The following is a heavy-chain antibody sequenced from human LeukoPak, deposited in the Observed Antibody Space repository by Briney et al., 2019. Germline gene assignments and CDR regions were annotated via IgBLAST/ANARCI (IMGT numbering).Heavy chain of an antibody. CDR3: ARSDRVATDSVDYFDY. CDR1: GGSISSYY. D-gene: IGHD5-12*01. V-gene: IGHV4-59*12. J-gene: IGHJ4*02. Sequence: SETLSLTCTVSGGSISSYYWSWIRQPPGKGLEWIGHSGSTNYNPSLKSRVTISVDTSKNQLSLRLSSVTAADTAVYYCARSDRVATDSVDYFDYWGQGTLVTVSS. CDR2: SGST.